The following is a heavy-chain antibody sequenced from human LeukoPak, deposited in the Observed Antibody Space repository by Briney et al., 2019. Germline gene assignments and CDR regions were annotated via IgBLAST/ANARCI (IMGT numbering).Heavy chain of an antibody. CDR3: ARWNGFHD. CDR1: GITLSNYG. D-gene: IGHD1-1*01. V-gene: IGHV3-23*01. Sequence: PGGSLRLSCAVSGITLSNYGMSWVRQAPGKGLEWVAGLSGSGGGTNYADSVQGRFTISRDNPKNTLYLQMNSLRAEDTAVYYCARWNGFHDWGQGTLVTVSS. J-gene: IGHJ4*02. CDR2: LSGSGGGT.